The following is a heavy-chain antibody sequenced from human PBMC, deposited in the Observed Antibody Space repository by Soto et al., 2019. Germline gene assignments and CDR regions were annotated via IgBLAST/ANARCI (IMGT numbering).Heavy chain of an antibody. CDR2: INPNSGGT. J-gene: IGHJ4*02. D-gene: IGHD6-19*01. CDR1: GYTFNTYY. V-gene: IGHV1-2*04. Sequence: ASVKVSCKASGYTFNTYYINWVRHATGQGLEWMGWINPNSGGTNYAQKFQGWVTMTRDTSISTAYMELSRLRSDDTAVYYCARDQHPGIAVAGTSFDYWGQGTLVTVSS. CDR3: ARDQHPGIAVAGTSFDY.